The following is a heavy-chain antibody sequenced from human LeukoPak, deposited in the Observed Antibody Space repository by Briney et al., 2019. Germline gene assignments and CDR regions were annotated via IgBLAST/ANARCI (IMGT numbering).Heavy chain of an antibody. V-gene: IGHV4-34*01. CDR2: INHSGST. D-gene: IGHD2-2*01. CDR1: GGSFSGYY. J-gene: IGHJ4*02. CDR3: ARAVPGYCSSTSCWDYFDY. Sequence: PSETLSLTCAVYGGSFSGYYWSWIRQPPGKGLEWIGEINHSGSTNYNPSLKSRVAISVDTSKNQFSLKLSSVTAADTAVYYCARAVPGYCSSTSCWDYFDYWGQGTLVTVSS.